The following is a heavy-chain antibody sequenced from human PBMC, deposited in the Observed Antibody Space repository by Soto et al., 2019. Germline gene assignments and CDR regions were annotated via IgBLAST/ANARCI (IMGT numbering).Heavy chain of an antibody. CDR3: ARVVTAAGQNDAFDI. CDR1: GGTFSSYA. J-gene: IGHJ3*02. Sequence: SVKVSCKASGGTFSSYAISWVRQAPGQGLEWMGGIIPIFGTAKYAQKFQGRVTITTDESTSTAYMELSSLRSEDTAVYYCARVVTAAGQNDAFDIWGQGTMVTVSS. CDR2: IIPIFGTA. D-gene: IGHD6-13*01. V-gene: IGHV1-69*05.